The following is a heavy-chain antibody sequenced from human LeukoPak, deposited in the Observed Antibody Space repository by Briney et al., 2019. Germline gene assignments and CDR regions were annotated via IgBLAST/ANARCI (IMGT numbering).Heavy chain of an antibody. D-gene: IGHD5-18*01. Sequence: SETLSLTCTVSGGSISSSSYYLGWIRQPPGKGLEWIGSIYYSGSTYYNPSLKSRVTISVDTSKNQFSLKLSSVTAADTAVYYCARQRIQLWFLYYFDYWGQGTLVTVSS. J-gene: IGHJ4*02. CDR3: ARQRIQLWFLYYFDY. CDR1: GGSISSSSYY. CDR2: IYYSGST. V-gene: IGHV4-39*01.